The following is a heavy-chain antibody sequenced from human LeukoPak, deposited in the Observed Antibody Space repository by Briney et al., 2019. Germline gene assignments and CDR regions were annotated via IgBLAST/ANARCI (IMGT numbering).Heavy chain of an antibody. Sequence: GGSLRLSCTAPGFTFGDYAMSWVRQAPGKGLEWVGFIRSKVYGGTTEYAASVKGRFTISRDDSKSIAYLQVNSLKTEDTAVYYCTGSFGELSFFAHWGQGTLVTVSS. CDR3: TGSFGELSFFAH. D-gene: IGHD3-10*01. J-gene: IGHJ4*02. V-gene: IGHV3-49*04. CDR2: IRSKVYGGTT. CDR1: GFTFGDYA.